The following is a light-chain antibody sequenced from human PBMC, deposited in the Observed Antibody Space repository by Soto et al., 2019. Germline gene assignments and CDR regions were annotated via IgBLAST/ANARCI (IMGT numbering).Light chain of an antibody. V-gene: IGKV3-20*01. CDR2: GAS. J-gene: IGKJ1*01. CDR3: QQYGNAPWT. CDR1: QSVSRTY. Sequence: EIVLTQSPGTLSLSPGERATLSCRASQSVSRTYLAWYQQRPGQAPRLLIYGASSRATGIPDRFSGSGSGTDFTLTIIRLEPEDFAVYYCQQYGNAPWTFGQGTKVEIK.